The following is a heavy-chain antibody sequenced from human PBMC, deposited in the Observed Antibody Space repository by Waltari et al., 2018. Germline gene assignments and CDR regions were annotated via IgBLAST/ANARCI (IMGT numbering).Heavy chain of an antibody. J-gene: IGHJ4*02. D-gene: IGHD3-10*01. CDR2: INPSGGST. CDR3: ASRSGSYSAFDY. V-gene: IGHV1-46*01. CDR1: GYTFTSYY. Sequence: QVQLVQSGAEVKKPGASVKVSCKASGYTFTSYYMHWVRQAPGQGLEWMGIINPSGGSTSYAQKCQGRVTMTRDTSTSTVYMELSSLRSEDTAVYYCASRSGSYSAFDYWGQGTLVTVSS.